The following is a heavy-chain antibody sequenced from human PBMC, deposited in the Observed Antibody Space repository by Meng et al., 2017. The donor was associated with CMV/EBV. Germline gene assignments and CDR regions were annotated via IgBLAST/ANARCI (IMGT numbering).Heavy chain of an antibody. CDR3: ARNLGARTPRDAMDV. J-gene: IGHJ6*02. D-gene: IGHD6-6*01. CDR1: GFTFSSYG. Sequence: GGSLRLSCAASGFTFSSYGMHWVRQAPGKGLEWVAVIWYDGSNKYYADSVKGRFTISRDNSKNTLYLQMNSLRAEDTAIYYCARNLGARTPRDAMDVWGQGTTVTVSS. CDR2: IWYDGSNK. V-gene: IGHV3-33*01.